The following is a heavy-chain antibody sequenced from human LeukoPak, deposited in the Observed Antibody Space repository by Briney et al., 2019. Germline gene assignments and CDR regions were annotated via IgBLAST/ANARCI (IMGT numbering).Heavy chain of an antibody. CDR1: GYTFTSYA. CDR2: INTNTGNP. J-gene: IGHJ5*02. V-gene: IGHV7-4-1*02. Sequence: ASVKVSCKASGYTFTSYAMSWVRQAPGQGLEWMGWINTNTGNPTYAQGFTGRFVFSLDTSVSTAYLQISSLKAEDTAVYYCARDLGGYSYGYTGWFDPWGQGTLVTVSS. CDR3: ARDLGGYSYGYTGWFDP. D-gene: IGHD5-18*01.